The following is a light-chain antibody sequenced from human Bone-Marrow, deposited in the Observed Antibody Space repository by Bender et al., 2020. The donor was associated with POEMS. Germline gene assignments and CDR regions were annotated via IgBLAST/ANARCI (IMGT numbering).Light chain of an antibody. CDR1: SSDVGNYNY. Sequence: QSALTQPASVSGSPGQSITISCTGTSSDVGNYNYVSWYQQHPGKAPKLMIYDVSNRPSGVSNRFSGSKSGNTASLTISGLQAEDEADYYCCSYSGSSTQVFGGGTKLTVL. CDR2: DVS. CDR3: CSYSGSSTQV. J-gene: IGLJ3*02. V-gene: IGLV2-23*02.